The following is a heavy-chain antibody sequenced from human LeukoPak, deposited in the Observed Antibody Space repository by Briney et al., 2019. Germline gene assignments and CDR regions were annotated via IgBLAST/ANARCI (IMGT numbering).Heavy chain of an antibody. CDR2: ISAYNGDT. J-gene: IGHJ4*02. D-gene: IGHD3-10*01. CDR3: ARAPLNSASYYVIDY. V-gene: IGHV1-18*01. Sequence: ASVKVSCKASGYTVITYGISWVRQAPGQGLEWMGWISAYNGDTNYAQKLQGRVTMTTDTSTSTAYMELRSLRSDDTAVYYCARAPLNSASYYVIDYWGQGTLVTVSS. CDR1: GYTVITYG.